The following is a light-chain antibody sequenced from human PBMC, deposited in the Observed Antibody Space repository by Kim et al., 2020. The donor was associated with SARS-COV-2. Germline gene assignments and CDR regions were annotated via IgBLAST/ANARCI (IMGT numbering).Light chain of an antibody. J-gene: IGLJ2*01. Sequence: TVRITCKRDIVKTYKATWYQQKPRRAPLHVIYGKNNRPSGIPDRFSGSNSGNTASLTITGAQAEEEADYYCNSRDSSANHVVFGGGTQLTVL. CDR2: GKN. CDR3: NSRDSSANHVV. CDR1: IVKTYK. V-gene: IGLV3-19*01.